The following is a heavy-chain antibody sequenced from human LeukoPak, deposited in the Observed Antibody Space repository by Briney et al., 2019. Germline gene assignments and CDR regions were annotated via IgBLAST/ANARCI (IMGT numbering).Heavy chain of an antibody. D-gene: IGHD6-19*01. J-gene: IGHJ4*02. Sequence: GESLKISCTGSGYSFTSYWIGWVRQMPGKGLEWMGIIYPGDSDTRYSPSFQGRVTISADKSISIAYLQWSSLKASDTAIYYCALPRYSSGWYYFDYWGQGTLVTVSS. CDR3: ALPRYSSGWYYFDY. CDR1: GYSFTSYW. V-gene: IGHV5-51*01. CDR2: IYPGDSDT.